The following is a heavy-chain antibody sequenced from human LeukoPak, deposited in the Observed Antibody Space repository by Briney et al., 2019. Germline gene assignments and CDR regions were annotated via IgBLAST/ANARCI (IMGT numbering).Heavy chain of an antibody. V-gene: IGHV4-39*07. CDR3: ARHGSSYGDYDY. CDR1: GGSISSSSHY. J-gene: IGHJ4*02. Sequence: LETLSLTCTVSGGSISSSSHYWGWIRQPPGKGLEWIGSIYYSGSTYYNPSLKSRVTISVDTSKNQFSLKLSSVTAADTAVYYCARHGSSYGDYDYWGQGTLVTVSS. CDR2: IYYSGST. D-gene: IGHD4-17*01.